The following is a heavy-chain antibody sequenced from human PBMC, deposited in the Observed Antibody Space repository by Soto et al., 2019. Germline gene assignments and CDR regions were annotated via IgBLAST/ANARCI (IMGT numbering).Heavy chain of an antibody. CDR3: AKPSEGEAAAGFSTY. V-gene: IGHV3-30*18. Sequence: GGSLRLSCAASGFTFSSYGMHWVRQAPGKGLEWVAVISDDGSNKYYAESVKGRFTISRDNSKNTLYLQMNSLRAEDTAVYYCAKPSEGEAAAGFSTYWGQGTLVTVSS. J-gene: IGHJ4*02. CDR2: ISDDGSNK. D-gene: IGHD6-13*01. CDR1: GFTFSSYG.